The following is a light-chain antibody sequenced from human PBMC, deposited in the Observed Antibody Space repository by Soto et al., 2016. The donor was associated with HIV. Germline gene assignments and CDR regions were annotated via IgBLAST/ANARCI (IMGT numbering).Light chain of an antibody. CDR2: EDT. CDR3: QAWDSSTVV. Sequence: SYEVTQPPSVSVSPGQTASITCSGDKLGDKYASWYQQKSGQSPVLVIYEDTKRPSGIPERYSGSNSGSTATLTISGTQAMDEADYYCQAWDSSTVVFGGGTKLTVL. J-gene: IGLJ2*01. CDR1: KLGDKY. V-gene: IGLV3-1*01.